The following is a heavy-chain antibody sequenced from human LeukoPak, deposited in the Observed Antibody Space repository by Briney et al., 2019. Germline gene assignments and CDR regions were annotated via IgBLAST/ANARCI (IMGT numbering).Heavy chain of an antibody. D-gene: IGHD4-17*01. CDR1: GFTSSDHY. J-gene: IGHJ4*02. V-gene: IGHV3-72*01. CDR3: ARAHDDYGDYGYFDY. CDR2: TTNKGNNYAT. Sequence: GGSLRLSCAVSGFTSSDHYMDWVRQAPGKGLEWVGRTTNKGNNYATEHAASVRGRFTISRDDSKNSVYLQMNSLKTEDTAVYYCARAHDDYGDYGYFDYWGQGTLVTVSS.